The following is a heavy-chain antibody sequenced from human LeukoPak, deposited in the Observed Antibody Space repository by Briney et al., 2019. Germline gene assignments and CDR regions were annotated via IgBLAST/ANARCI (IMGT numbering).Heavy chain of an antibody. J-gene: IGHJ1*01. V-gene: IGHV1-18*01. CDR3: ARDNYDSSGPEYFQH. CDR2: ISAYNGNT. Sequence: ASVKVSCKASGYTSTSYGISWVRQAPGQGLEWMGWISAYNGNTNYAQKLQGRVTMTTDTSTSTAYMELRSLRSDDTAVYYCARDNYDSSGPEYFQHWGQGTLVTVSS. CDR1: GYTSTSYG. D-gene: IGHD3-22*01.